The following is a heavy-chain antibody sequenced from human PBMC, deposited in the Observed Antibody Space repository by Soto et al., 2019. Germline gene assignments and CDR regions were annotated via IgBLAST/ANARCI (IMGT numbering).Heavy chain of an antibody. CDR3: ASLVRFLDWGYYGMDV. Sequence: PSETLSLTCTVSGGSISNYYWSWIRQPPGKGLEWIGYIYYSGSTNYNPSLKSRVTITVDTSKNQFSLKMTSVTAADTAVYYCASLVRFLDWGYYGMDVWGHGTTVTVS. CDR2: IYYSGST. V-gene: IGHV4-59*01. D-gene: IGHD3-3*01. CDR1: GGSISNYY. J-gene: IGHJ6*02.